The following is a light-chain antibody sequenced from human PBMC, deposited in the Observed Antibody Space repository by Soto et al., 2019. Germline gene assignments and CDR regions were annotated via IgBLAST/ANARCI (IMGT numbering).Light chain of an antibody. CDR2: AAS. V-gene: IGKV1-39*01. J-gene: IGKJ2*01. CDR1: QSISSY. Sequence: DIEMTQSPSSLSASVGDRVTITCRASQSISSYLNWYQQKPAKAPKLLIYAASSFQSGVPSRFSGSGSGSDFTLTISRLQPEDFATYYCQHSYSPPMYTFGQGTKLEIK. CDR3: QHSYSPPMYT.